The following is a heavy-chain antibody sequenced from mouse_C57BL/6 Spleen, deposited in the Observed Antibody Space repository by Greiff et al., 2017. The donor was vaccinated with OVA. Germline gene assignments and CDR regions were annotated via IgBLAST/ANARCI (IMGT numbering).Heavy chain of an antibody. J-gene: IGHJ2*01. CDR3: ARDEDGYIDY. D-gene: IGHD2-3*01. V-gene: IGHV5-16*01. CDR2: INYDGSST. Sequence: EVQLVESEGGLVQPGRSMKLSCTASGFTFSDYYMAWVRQVPEKGLEWVANINYDGSSTYYLDSLKSRFIISRDNAKNILYLQMSSLKSEDTATYYCARDEDGYIDYWGQGTTLTVSS. CDR1: GFTFSDYY.